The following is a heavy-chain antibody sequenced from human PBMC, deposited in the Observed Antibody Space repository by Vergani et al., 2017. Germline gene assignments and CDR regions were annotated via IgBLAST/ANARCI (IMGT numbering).Heavy chain of an antibody. CDR2: IHPADSDT. D-gene: IGHD3-22*01. CDR3: ARLYGRDSRVRKYYDY. V-gene: IGHV5-51*01. J-gene: IGHJ4*02. Sequence: EVQLVLSGAEVKKPGESLKISCQLSVYSFTHSWIGWVRQMPGKGLECMGIIHPADSDTRYSPSFQGQVTISVDKSISTAYLQRSSRRASDSAMYYCARLYGRDSRVRKYYDYWGQGTLVTVSS. CDR1: VYSFTHSW.